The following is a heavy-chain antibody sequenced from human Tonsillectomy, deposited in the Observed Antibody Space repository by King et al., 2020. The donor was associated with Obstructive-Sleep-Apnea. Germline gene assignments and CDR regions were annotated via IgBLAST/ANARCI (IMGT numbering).Heavy chain of an antibody. CDR3: AKDITYYDILTDYYTNYYYGMDV. J-gene: IGHJ6*02. Sequence: QLVQSGGGVVQPGGSLRLSCAASRFTFDDYAMHWVRQAPGKGLEWVSLISWDGGSTYYADSVKGRFTISRDNSKNSLYLQMNSLTAEDTALYYCAKDITYYDILTDYYTNYYYGMDVWGQGTTVTVSS. V-gene: IGHV3-43D*03. D-gene: IGHD3-9*01. CDR1: RFTFDDYA. CDR2: ISWDGGST.